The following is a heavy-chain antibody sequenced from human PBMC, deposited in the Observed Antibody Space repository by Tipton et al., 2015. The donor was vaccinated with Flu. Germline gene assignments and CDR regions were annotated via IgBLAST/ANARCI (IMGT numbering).Heavy chain of an antibody. D-gene: IGHD5-18*01. V-gene: IGHV4-39*07. CDR2: IYYSGST. CDR1: GDSISSSSYY. Sequence: TLSLTCTVSGDSISSSSYYWGWIRQPPGKGLEWIGGIYYSGSTYYNPSLKSRVTISVDTSKNQFSLKLSSVTAADTAVYYCARDRSDPSGYNSGLPLYYYYYYGMDVWGQGTTVTVSS. J-gene: IGHJ6*02. CDR3: ARDRSDPSGYNSGLPLYYYYYYGMDV.